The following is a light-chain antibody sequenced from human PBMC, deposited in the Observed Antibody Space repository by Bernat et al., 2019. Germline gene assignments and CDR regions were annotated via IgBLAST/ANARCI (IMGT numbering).Light chain of an antibody. CDR2: EVT. J-gene: IGLJ3*02. CDR1: SSDVGGYDS. CDR3: SSYFGSNSFV. Sequence: QSALTQPPSASGSLGQSVTISCTGTSSDVGGYDSVSWYQQHPGKAPKLMIYEVTNRPSGVPHRFSGSKSGNTASLTVSGLQAEDEADYFCSSYFGSNSFVFGGGTKLTVL. V-gene: IGLV2-8*01.